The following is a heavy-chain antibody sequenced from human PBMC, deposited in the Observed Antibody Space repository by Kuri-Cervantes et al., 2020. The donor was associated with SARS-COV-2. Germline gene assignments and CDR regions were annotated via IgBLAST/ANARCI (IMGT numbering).Heavy chain of an antibody. CDR3: ARGGWSWGDYNFDY. CDR2: INHSGST. J-gene: IGHJ4*02. D-gene: IGHD4-17*01. CDR1: GGSFSGYY. Sequence: SQTLSLTCAVSGGSFSGYYWSWIRQPPGKGLEWIGEINHSGSTNYNPSLKSRVTISVDTSKNQFSLKLSSVTAADTAVYYCARGGWSWGDYNFDYWGQGTLVTVSS. V-gene: IGHV4-34*01.